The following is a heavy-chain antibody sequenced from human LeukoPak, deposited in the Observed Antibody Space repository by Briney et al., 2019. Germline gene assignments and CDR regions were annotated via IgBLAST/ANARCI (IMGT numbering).Heavy chain of an antibody. Sequence: ASVKVSCKASGYTFTTYGVSWVRQAPGQGLEWMGWISGYDGNTNYAQKLRGRVTMTTDTSTSAAYMDLRSLRSDDTALYYCARTVTTSSYYFDYWGQGTLVTVSS. V-gene: IGHV1-18*01. D-gene: IGHD4-17*01. CDR1: GYTFTTYG. CDR2: ISGYDGNT. CDR3: ARTVTTSSYYFDY. J-gene: IGHJ4*02.